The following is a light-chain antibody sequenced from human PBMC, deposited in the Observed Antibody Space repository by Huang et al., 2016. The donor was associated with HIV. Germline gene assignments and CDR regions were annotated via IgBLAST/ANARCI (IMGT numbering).Light chain of an antibody. J-gene: IGKJ2*01. CDR1: QSISNN. CDR2: GVS. V-gene: IGKV3-15*01. CDR3: QQYHNWPPYT. Sequence: EILLTQSPATLSVSPGERVTLSCRASQSISNNLAWYQQKPGQAPRLLIYGVSTRATAIPARFSGSASGTEFTLTISSLQSEDFAVYYCQQYHNWPPYTFGQGTKLEI.